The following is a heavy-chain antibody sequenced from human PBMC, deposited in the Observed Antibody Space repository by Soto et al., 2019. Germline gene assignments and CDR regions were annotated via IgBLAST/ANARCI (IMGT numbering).Heavy chain of an antibody. Sequence: SETLSLTCTVSGGSISSSSYYWGWIRQPPGKGLEWIGSIYYSGSTYYNPSLKSRVTISVDTSKNQFSLKLSSVTAADTAVYYCARLPGSYGPYYFDYWGQGTLVTVSS. CDR1: GGSISSSSYY. J-gene: IGHJ4*02. CDR2: IYYSGST. V-gene: IGHV4-39*01. CDR3: ARLPGSYGPYYFDY. D-gene: IGHD1-26*01.